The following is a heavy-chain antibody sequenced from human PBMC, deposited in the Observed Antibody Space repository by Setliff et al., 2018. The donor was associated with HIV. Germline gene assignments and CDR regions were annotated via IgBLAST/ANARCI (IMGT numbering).Heavy chain of an antibody. CDR2: INHSGIT. CDR1: GASFSGYY. Sequence: PSETLSLTCAVYGASFSGYYWAWIRQSPGTGLEWIGEINHSGITNYNPTLKSRVTISTDTSKNQFSLRLNSVTAADTAVYYCARVRLRVPPSIFDYWGQGAQVTVS. CDR3: ARVRLRVPPSIFDY. D-gene: IGHD2-2*01. J-gene: IGHJ4*02. V-gene: IGHV4-34*01.